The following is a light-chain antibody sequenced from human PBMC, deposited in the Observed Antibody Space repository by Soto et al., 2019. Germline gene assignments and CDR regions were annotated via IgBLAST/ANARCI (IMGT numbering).Light chain of an antibody. CDR1: QSVSSSY. CDR2: GAS. CDR3: QQYGSSPPEYT. V-gene: IGKV3-20*01. J-gene: IGKJ2*01. Sequence: EIVVTQSPGTLSLSPGERATLSCRASQSVSSSYLAWYQQKPGQAPRLLIYGASSRATAIPDRFSGSGSGTDFTLSISRLEPEDFAVYYCQQYGSSPPEYTFGQGTKLEIK.